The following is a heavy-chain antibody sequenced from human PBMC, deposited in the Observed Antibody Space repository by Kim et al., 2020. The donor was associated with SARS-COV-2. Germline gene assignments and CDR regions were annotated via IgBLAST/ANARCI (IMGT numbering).Heavy chain of an antibody. J-gene: IGHJ6*02. CDR2: IKSKTDGGTT. D-gene: IGHD6-13*01. V-gene: IGHV3-15*01. CDR1: GLTFNDAW. Sequence: GGSLRLSCAASGLTFNDAWMSWVRQAPGKGLEWVGRIKSKTDGGTTDYAAPVKGRFIISRDDSKNTLHLQMNSLKIEDTALYYCTTGPFSSPQGYYYYGLDVWGQGTTVTVSS. CDR3: TTGPFSSPQGYYYYGLDV.